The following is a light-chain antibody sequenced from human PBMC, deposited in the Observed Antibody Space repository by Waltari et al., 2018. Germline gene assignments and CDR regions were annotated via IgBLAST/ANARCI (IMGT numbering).Light chain of an antibody. J-gene: IGLJ3*02. Sequence: QSVLTQPPSMPGAQGQKVTIPCTGGSANFGAGYDVHWYQQFPGTAPKLLIFGNNNRASGVPGRFSCSRSGTSASLAIAGVQSEDEAVYYCQSFDSSLSASVFGGGTKLTVL. CDR3: QSFDSSLSASV. CDR1: SANFGAGYD. V-gene: IGLV1-40*01. CDR2: GNN.